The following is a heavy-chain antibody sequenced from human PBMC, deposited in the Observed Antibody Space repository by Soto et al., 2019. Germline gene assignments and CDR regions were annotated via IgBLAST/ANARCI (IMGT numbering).Heavy chain of an antibody. J-gene: IGHJ4*02. V-gene: IGHV3-23*01. Sequence: GSLRLSCEASGFTLRNYAMTWIRQAPWKGLEWVSLISANDVGTYYAESVKTRFTISTDQSRNTVYLQMDSLRADDTAIYYCAKAKNDYNWDNRPPFDYWGQGTLVTVSS. CDR2: ISANDVGT. CDR3: AKAKNDYNWDNRPPFDY. D-gene: IGHD1-20*01. CDR1: GFTLRNYA.